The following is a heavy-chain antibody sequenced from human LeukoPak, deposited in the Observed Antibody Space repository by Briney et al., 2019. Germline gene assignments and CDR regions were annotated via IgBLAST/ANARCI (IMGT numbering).Heavy chain of an antibody. V-gene: IGHV4-59*01. CDR1: GGSISSYY. D-gene: IGHD7-27*01. CDR3: ASGARANWDDAFGI. Sequence: PSETLSLTCTVSGGSISSYYWSWIRQPPGKGLEWIGYIYYSGSTNYNPSLKSRVTISVDTSKNQFSLKLSSVTAADTAVYYCASGARANWDDAFGIWGQGTMVTVSS. J-gene: IGHJ3*02. CDR2: IYYSGST.